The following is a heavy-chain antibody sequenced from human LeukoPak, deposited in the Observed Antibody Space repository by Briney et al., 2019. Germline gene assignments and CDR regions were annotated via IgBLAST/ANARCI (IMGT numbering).Heavy chain of an antibody. CDR3: AREWFDFHY. Sequence: TGGSLRLSCAASGFTFSNHAMTWVRQAPGKGLEWVSEITGSGSSTYYADSVKGRFTISRDNSKNTLFLQMNSVRAEDTATYYCAREWFDFHYWVQGILVTVSS. V-gene: IGHV3-23*01. J-gene: IGHJ4*02. CDR1: GFTFSNHA. D-gene: IGHD3-22*01. CDR2: ITGSGSST.